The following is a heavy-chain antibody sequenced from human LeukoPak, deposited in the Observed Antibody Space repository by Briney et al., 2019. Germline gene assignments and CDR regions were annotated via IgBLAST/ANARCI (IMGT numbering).Heavy chain of an antibody. D-gene: IGHD1-7*01. CDR1: GGSISSGDYC. CDR3: ARLQLRYWYFDL. V-gene: IGHV4-30-4*08. J-gene: IGHJ2*01. CDR2: IYYRGST. Sequence: SATLSLTWTVSGGSISSGDYCWRWIRQPPGKGLELIGYIYYRGSTSYNPSRKSRVTISIDTSNNQFSLKLTSVTAADMAVYSCARLQLRYWYFDLWGRGTLVTVSS.